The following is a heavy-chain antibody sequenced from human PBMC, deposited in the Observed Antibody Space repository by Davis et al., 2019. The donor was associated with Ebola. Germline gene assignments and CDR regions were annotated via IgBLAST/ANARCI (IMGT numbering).Heavy chain of an antibody. V-gene: IGHV3-15*01. J-gene: IGHJ4*02. Sequence: GGSLRLSCAASGFTFSNAWMSWVRQAPGKGLEWVGRIKSKTDGGTTDYAAPVKGRFTISRDDSKSIAYLQMNSLKTEDTAVYYCTREGWLRFHFDYWGQGTLVTVSS. D-gene: IGHD5-12*01. CDR2: IKSKTDGGTT. CDR1: GFTFSNAW. CDR3: TREGWLRFHFDY.